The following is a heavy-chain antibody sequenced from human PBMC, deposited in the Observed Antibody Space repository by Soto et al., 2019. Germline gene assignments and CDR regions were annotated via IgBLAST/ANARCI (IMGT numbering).Heavy chain of an antibody. V-gene: IGHV3-23*01. CDR3: AKSPGMYYYDSSAYSHYDY. D-gene: IGHD3-22*01. Sequence: PGGSLRLSCAASGFTFSSYAMSWVRQAPGKGLEWVSAISGSGVSTYYADSVKGRFTISRDNSKNTLYLQMNSLRAEDTAVYYCAKSPGMYYYDSSAYSHYDYWGQGTLVTISS. CDR1: GFTFSSYA. J-gene: IGHJ4*02. CDR2: ISGSGVST.